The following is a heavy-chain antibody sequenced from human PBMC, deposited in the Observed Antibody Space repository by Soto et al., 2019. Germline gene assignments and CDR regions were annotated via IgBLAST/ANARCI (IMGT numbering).Heavy chain of an antibody. D-gene: IGHD5-18*01. CDR1: GGTIRNFY. J-gene: IGHJ4*02. Sequence: PXXTLSLPFIVSGGTIRNFYWSWILQPPGKGLEWIGYIYYSGSTNYNPSLTSRVTISVDTSKNQFSLKLSSVTPADTAVYYCARDRYSYGVYYFDYWGKGTLVTV. V-gene: IGHV4-59*12. CDR3: ARDRYSYGVYYFDY. CDR2: IYYSGST.